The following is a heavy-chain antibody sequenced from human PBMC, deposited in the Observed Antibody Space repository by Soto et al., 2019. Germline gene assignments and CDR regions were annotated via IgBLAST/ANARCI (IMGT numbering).Heavy chain of an antibody. D-gene: IGHD6-13*01. CDR1: GFTFSSYA. V-gene: IGHV3-30-3*01. CDR2: ISYDGSNK. Sequence: GGSLRLSCAASGFTFSSYAMHWVRQAPGKGLEWVAVISYDGSNKYYADSVKGRFTISRDNSKNTLYLQMNSLRAEDTAVYYCARDQQLVWSAAGTFDYWGQGTLVTVSS. CDR3: ARDQQLVWSAAGTFDY. J-gene: IGHJ4*02.